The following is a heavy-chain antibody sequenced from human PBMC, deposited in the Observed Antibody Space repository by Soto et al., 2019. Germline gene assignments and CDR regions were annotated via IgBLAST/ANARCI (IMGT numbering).Heavy chain of an antibody. Sequence: QVQLVQSGAEVKKPGSSVKVSCKASGGTFSSYTISWVRQAPGQGLEWMGRIIPILGIANYAQKFQGRVTITADKSTSTAYMELSSLRSEDTAVYYCARVTLEGGWYYFDYWGQGTLVTVSS. V-gene: IGHV1-69*02. D-gene: IGHD6-19*01. CDR1: GGTFSSYT. J-gene: IGHJ4*02. CDR3: ARVTLEGGWYYFDY. CDR2: IIPILGIA.